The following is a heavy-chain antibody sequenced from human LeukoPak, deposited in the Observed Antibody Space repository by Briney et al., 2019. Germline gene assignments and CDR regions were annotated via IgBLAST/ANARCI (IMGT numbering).Heavy chain of an antibody. CDR1: GFTFSSHA. J-gene: IGHJ4*02. Sequence: PGGSLRLSCAASGFTFSSHAMHWVRQAPGKGLEWVAVISYDGSNKYYADSVKGRFTISRDNSKNTLYLQMNSLRAEDTAVYYCARDSPSGYYYDYWGQGTLVTVSS. V-gene: IGHV3-30*04. D-gene: IGHD3-22*01. CDR3: ARDSPSGYYYDY. CDR2: ISYDGSNK.